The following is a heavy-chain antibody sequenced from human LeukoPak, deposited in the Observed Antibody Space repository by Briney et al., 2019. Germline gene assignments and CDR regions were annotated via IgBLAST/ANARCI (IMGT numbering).Heavy chain of an antibody. CDR2: INHSGST. CDR3: ARSRVGRFGELRFDY. D-gene: IGHD3-10*01. J-gene: IGHJ4*02. V-gene: IGHV4-34*01. Sequence: PSETLSLTCAVYGGSFSGYYWSWIRQPPGKGLEWIGEINHSGSTNYNPSLKSRVTTSVDTSKNQFSLKLSSVTAADTAVYYCARSRVGRFGELRFDYWGQGTLVTVSS. CDR1: GGSFSGYY.